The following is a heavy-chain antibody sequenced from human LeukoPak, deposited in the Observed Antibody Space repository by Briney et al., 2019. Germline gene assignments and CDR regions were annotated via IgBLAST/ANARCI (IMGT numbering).Heavy chain of an antibody. CDR2: IRYDGSNK. J-gene: IGHJ4*02. V-gene: IGHV3-30*02. CDR1: GFTLSSYG. CDR3: AKDIAAAGLYFDY. Sequence: GGSLRLSCAASGFTLSSYGMHWVRQAPGKGLEWVAFIRYDGSNKYYADSVKGRFTISRDNSKNTLYLQMNSLRAEDTAVYYCAKDIAAAGLYFDYWGQGTLVTVSS. D-gene: IGHD6-13*01.